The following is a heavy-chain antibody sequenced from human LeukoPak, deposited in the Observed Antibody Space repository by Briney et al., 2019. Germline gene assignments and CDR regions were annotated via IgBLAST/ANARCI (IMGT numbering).Heavy chain of an antibody. J-gene: IGHJ4*02. Sequence: PGGSLRLSCAASGFTFSSYAMSWVRQTPGKGLEGVSAISGSGASTYYADSVKGRFTISRDNSKNMLYLQMNSLRAEDTAVYYCAKARSALFYFDCWGQGTLVTVSS. V-gene: IGHV3-23*01. CDR2: ISGSGAST. CDR3: AKARSALFYFDC. CDR1: GFTFSSYA. D-gene: IGHD2-15*01.